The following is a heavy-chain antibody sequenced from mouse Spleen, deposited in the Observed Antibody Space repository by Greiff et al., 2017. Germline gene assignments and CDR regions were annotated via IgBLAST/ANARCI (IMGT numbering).Heavy chain of an antibody. V-gene: IGHV1-55*01. CDR2: IYPGSGST. J-gene: IGHJ4*01. CDR3: ARMVYYYDGPYAMDY. CDR1: GYTFTSYW. D-gene: IGHD1-1*01. Sequence: QVQLQQPGAELVKPGASVKMSCKASGYTFTSYWITWVKQRPGQGLEWIGDIYPGSGSTNYNEKFKSKATLTVDTSSSTAYMQLSSLTSEDSAVYYCARMVYYYDGPYAMDYWGQGTSVTVSS.